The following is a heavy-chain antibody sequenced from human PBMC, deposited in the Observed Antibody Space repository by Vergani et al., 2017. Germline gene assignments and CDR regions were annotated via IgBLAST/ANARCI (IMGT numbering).Heavy chain of an antibody. CDR2: INPSGGST. Sequence: QVQLVQSGAEVKKPGASVKVSCKASGYTFTSYYMHWVRQAPGQGLEWMGIINPSGGSTSYAPKFQGRVTMTRYPSTSTVYMELSSLRSEDTAVYYCARGDGGNSGGYYFDYWGQGTLVTVSS. V-gene: IGHV1-46*03. J-gene: IGHJ4*02. CDR3: ARGDGGNSGGYYFDY. D-gene: IGHD4-23*01. CDR1: GYTFTSYY.